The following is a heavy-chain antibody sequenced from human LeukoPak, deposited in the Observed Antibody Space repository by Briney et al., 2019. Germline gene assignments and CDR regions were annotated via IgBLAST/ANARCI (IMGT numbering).Heavy chain of an antibody. D-gene: IGHD2-21*02. J-gene: IGHJ4*02. CDR2: IRGSGGST. V-gene: IGHV3-23*01. Sequence: PGGSLRLSCAASGFTLSNYAMTWVRQAPGKGLEWVSGIRGSGGSTYYADSAKGRFTISRDNSKNTLYLQVNRLRPEVTGVYYCARGTVTAPDYWGEGTLVTVSS. CDR1: GFTLSNYA. CDR3: ARGTVTAPDY.